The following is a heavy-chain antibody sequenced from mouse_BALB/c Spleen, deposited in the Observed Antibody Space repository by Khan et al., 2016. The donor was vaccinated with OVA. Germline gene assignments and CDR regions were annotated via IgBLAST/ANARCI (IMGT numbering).Heavy chain of an antibody. J-gene: IGHJ3*01. Sequence: QVQLQQPGAELVKPGASVKLSCKASGYTFTSYYIYWVKPRPGQGLEWLGGINPSNGGTYFNEKFESKATLTVDKSSSTAFMQVSSLTSEDSAVYYCTRSGWAAFAYWGQGTLVTVAA. D-gene: IGHD1-1*02. V-gene: IGHV1S81*02. CDR2: INPSNGGT. CDR1: GYTFTSYY. CDR3: TRSGWAAFAY.